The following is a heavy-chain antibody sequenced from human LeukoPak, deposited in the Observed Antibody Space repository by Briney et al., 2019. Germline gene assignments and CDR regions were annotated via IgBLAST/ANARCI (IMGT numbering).Heavy chain of an antibody. D-gene: IGHD4-17*01. V-gene: IGHV4-30-4*08. CDR3: ARDRYGDFEDY. Sequence: SETLSLTCTVSGGSINTANYYWTWIRQPPGKGLEWIGYISYSGTPYYNPSLNSRVTISLDTSKNQFSLRLNSVTAADTAMYYCARDRYGDFEDYWGQGNLVTVSS. J-gene: IGHJ4*02. CDR1: GGSINTANYY. CDR2: ISYSGTP.